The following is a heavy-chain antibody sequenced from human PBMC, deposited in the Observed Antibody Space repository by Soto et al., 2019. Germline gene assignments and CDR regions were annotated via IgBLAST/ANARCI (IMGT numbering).Heavy chain of an antibody. J-gene: IGHJ6*03. D-gene: IGHD2-2*01. CDR3: TTVSDIVVVPAAMGGREYYYYYMDV. V-gene: IGHV3-15*01. CDR2: IKSKTDGGTT. Sequence: GGSLRLSCAASGFTFSNAWMSWVRQAPGKGLEWVGRIKSKTDGGTTDYAAPVKGRFTISRDDSKNTLYLQMNSLKTEDTAVYYCTTVSDIVVVPAAMGGREYYYYYMDVWGKGTTVTVSS. CDR1: GFTFSNAW.